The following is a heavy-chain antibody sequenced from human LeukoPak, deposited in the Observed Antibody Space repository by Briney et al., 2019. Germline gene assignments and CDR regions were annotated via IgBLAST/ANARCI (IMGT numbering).Heavy chain of an antibody. D-gene: IGHD6-13*01. CDR1: GFTFSDYE. CDR2: ISSSASTI. CDR3: AKVVVAAAGTSTFYFDY. V-gene: IGHV3-48*03. J-gene: IGHJ4*02. Sequence: GGSLRLSCAASGFTFSDYETNWVRQAPGKGLEWVSYISSSASTIYYSDSVKGRFTISRDNAKNSLYLQMNSLRAEDTAVYYCAKVVVAAAGTSTFYFDYWGQGTLVTVSS.